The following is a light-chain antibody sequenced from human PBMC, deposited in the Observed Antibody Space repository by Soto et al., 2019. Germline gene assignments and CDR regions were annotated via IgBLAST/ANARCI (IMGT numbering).Light chain of an antibody. CDR2: DVS. J-gene: IGLJ1*01. CDR1: SSDVGGYNY. V-gene: IGLV2-14*01. Sequence: QYVLSQPASVSGCPGQSITISCTGTSSDVGGYNYVSWYQQHPGKAPKFMIYDVSNRPSGVSTRFSGSKSGNTASLTISGLQAEDEADYYCNSYTTSNTRQIVFGTGTKFTVL. CDR3: NSYTTSNTRQIV.